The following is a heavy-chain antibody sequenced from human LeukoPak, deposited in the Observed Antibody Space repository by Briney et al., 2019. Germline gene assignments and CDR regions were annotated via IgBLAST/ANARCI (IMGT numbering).Heavy chain of an antibody. CDR1: GGTISSSSYY. CDR3: ARHKADVAFDI. J-gene: IGHJ3*02. CDR2: LYYTGST. D-gene: IGHD2-15*01. Sequence: SETLSLTCTVSGGTISSSSYYWGWIRQPPGKGLEWIGSLYYTGSTFYNPSLKSRVTIFVDASKSQFSLKLSSVTAADTAVYYCARHKADVAFDIWGQGTMVTVSS. V-gene: IGHV4-39*01.